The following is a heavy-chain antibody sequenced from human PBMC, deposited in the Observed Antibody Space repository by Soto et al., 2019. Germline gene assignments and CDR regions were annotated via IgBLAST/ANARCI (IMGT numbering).Heavy chain of an antibody. V-gene: IGHV3-64*01. D-gene: IGHD6-19*01. Sequence: GGSLRLSCAASGFTFSSYAMHWVRQAPGKGLEYVSAISSNGGSTYYANSVKGRFTISRDNSKNPLYLQMGSLRAEDMAVYYCASAPPPSSGWLDYWGQGTLVTVSP. CDR1: GFTFSSYA. CDR2: ISSNGGST. J-gene: IGHJ4*02. CDR3: ASAPPPSSGWLDY.